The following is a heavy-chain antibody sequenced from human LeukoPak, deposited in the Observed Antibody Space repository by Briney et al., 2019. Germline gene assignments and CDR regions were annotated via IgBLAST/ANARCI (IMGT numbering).Heavy chain of an antibody. CDR2: IKQDGSEK. J-gene: IGHJ4*02. D-gene: IGHD2-21*02. CDR3: ALGDGVLETDA. Sequence: GGSLRLSCAASGFTFSSYWMSWVRQAPGKGLEWVANIKQDGSEKYYVDSVKGRFTISRDNAKNSLYLQMSSLRAEDTAVYYCALGDGVLETDAGGQGTLVTVSS. V-gene: IGHV3-7*01. CDR1: GFTFSSYW.